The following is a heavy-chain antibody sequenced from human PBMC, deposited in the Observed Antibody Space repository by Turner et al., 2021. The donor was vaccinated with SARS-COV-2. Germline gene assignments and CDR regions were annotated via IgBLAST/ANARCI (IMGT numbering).Heavy chain of an antibody. D-gene: IGHD2-15*01. V-gene: IGHV3-30*18. Sequence: QVQLVDSGGGVVQPGRSLRPSCAASGFPFSSYGMHWVRQAPGKGLEWVAVISYDGSNKYYADSVKGRFTISRDNSKNTLYLQMNSLRAEDTAVYYCAKSQGLYCSGGSCYSAVFDYWGQGTLVTVSS. CDR1: GFPFSSYG. CDR3: AKSQGLYCSGGSCYSAVFDY. CDR2: ISYDGSNK. J-gene: IGHJ4*02.